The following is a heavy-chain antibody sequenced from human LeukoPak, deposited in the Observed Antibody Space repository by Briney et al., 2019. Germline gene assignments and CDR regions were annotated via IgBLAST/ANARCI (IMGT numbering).Heavy chain of an antibody. CDR1: GFTFGDYA. V-gene: IGHV3-49*03. CDR2: IRSKAYGGTT. J-gene: IGHJ3*02. CDR3: TRDSVVLRYFDWYTGPDAFDI. D-gene: IGHD3-9*01. Sequence: PGRSPRLSCTASGFTFGDYAMSWFRQAPGKGLEWVGFIRSKAYGGTTEYAASVKGRFTISRDDSKSIAYLQMNSLKTEDTAVYYCTRDSVVLRYFDWYTGPDAFDIWGQGTMVTVSS.